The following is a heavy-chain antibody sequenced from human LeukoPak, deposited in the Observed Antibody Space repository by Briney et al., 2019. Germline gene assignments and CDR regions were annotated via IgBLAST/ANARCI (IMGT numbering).Heavy chain of an antibody. CDR3: ASRNWYIDY. Sequence: GGSLRLSCAASGLTFSSYAMSWVRQAPGKGLEWVSGISGSGGSTDHADSVKGRFTIFRDNSKNTVYLQMNSLRAEDTAVYYCASRNWYIDYWGQGTLVTVSS. D-gene: IGHD1-14*01. CDR2: ISGSGGST. V-gene: IGHV3-23*01. J-gene: IGHJ4*02. CDR1: GLTFSSYA.